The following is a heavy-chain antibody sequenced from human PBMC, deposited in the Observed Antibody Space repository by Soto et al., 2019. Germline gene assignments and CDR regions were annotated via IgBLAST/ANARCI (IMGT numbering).Heavy chain of an antibody. Sequence: SETLSLTCAVSAGSISSGGYSWTWIRQPPGKGLEWIGYISHSGSTYYNPSLKGRVTISVDRSKNQFSLKLSSVTAADTAVYYCARGGGSCSRTSCSYPYYYGMDVWGQGTTVTVSS. CDR2: ISHSGST. CDR3: ARGGGSCSRTSCSYPYYYGMDV. J-gene: IGHJ6*02. D-gene: IGHD2-2*01. V-gene: IGHV4-30-2*01. CDR1: AGSISSGGYS.